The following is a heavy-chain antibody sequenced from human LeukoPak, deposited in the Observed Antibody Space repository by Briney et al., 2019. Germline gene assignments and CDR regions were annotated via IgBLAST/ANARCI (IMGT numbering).Heavy chain of an antibody. V-gene: IGHV1-69*01. J-gene: IGHJ5*02. Sequence: GGSLRLSCAASGFTFSSYAMSWVRQAPGQGLEWMGGIIPIFGTAKYAQKFQGRVTITADESTSTAYMELSSLRSEDTAVYYCATRAWEGWFDPWGQGTLVTVSS. CDR3: ATRAWEGWFDP. CDR1: GFTFSSYA. D-gene: IGHD1-26*01. CDR2: IIPIFGTA.